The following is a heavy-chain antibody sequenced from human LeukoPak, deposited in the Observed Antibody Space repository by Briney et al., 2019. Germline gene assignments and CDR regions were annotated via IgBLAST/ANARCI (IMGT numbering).Heavy chain of an antibody. CDR1: GFTVSSNY. V-gene: IGHV3-53*01. D-gene: IGHD1-26*01. CDR3: ARRKWELLLYYYYYMDV. CDR2: IYSGGST. Sequence: PGGSLRLSCAASGFTVSSNYMSWVRQAPGKGLEWVSVIYSGGSTYYADSVKGRFTISRDNSKNTLYLQMNSLRAEDTAVYYCARRKWELLLYYYYYMDVWGKGTTVTVSS. J-gene: IGHJ6*03.